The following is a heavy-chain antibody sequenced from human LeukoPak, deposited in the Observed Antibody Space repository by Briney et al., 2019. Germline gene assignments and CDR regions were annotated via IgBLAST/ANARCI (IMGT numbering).Heavy chain of an antibody. V-gene: IGHV5-51*01. Sequence: GESLKISCKGSGYIFTSYWIGWVRQMPGKGLEWMGIIYPDDSDPRYGPSFQGQVTISVDKSTNTAYLQWRSLKASDTAIYYCARRHITVAAFDYWGQGTLVTVSS. CDR2: IYPDDSDP. CDR1: GYIFTSYW. D-gene: IGHD6-19*01. J-gene: IGHJ4*02. CDR3: ARRHITVAAFDY.